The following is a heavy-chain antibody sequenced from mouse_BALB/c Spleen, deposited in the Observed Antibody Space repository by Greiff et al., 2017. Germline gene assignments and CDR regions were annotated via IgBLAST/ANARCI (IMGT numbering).Heavy chain of an antibody. V-gene: IGHV1S81*02. J-gene: IGHJ1*01. CDR3: ARANYRCGYWYFGV. D-gene: IGHD2-14*01. Sequence: VQLQQPGAELVKPGASVKLSCKASGYTFTSYWMHWVKQRPGQGLEWIGEINPSNGRTNYNEKFKSKATLTVDKSTSTAYMQLSSLTSEDSAVYYCARANYRCGYWYFGVWGAGTTGNVSS. CDR1: GYTFTSYW. CDR2: INPSNGRT.